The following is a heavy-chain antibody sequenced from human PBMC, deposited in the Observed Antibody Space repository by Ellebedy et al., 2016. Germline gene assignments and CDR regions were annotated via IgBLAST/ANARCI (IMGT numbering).Heavy chain of an antibody. CDR3: ATRHYGAFDI. V-gene: IGHV3-53*01. CDR2: IYSDGNT. Sequence: GESLKISXAASRFTVRSNYMTWVRQAPGKGLEWISHIYSDGNTDYADSVKGRFTISRDNYRNILYLQMNSLRAEDTAVYYCATRHYGAFDIWGQGTKVTVSS. CDR1: RFTVRSNY. D-gene: IGHD4-17*01. J-gene: IGHJ3*02.